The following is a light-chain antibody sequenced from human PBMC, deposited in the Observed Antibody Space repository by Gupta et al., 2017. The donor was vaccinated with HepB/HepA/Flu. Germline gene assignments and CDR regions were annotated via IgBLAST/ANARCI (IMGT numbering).Light chain of an antibody. V-gene: IGKV1-5*03. CDR2: KAS. Sequence: DIQMTQSPSTLSASVGDRVTITCRASQSISSWLAWYQQKPGKAPNLLIYKASSLERGVPSRFSGSGDGTEFTLTISSRQPEDFATYYCQHENSAFPSLTFGEGTKMEIK. CDR1: QSISSW. CDR3: QHENSAFPSLT. J-gene: IGKJ2*01.